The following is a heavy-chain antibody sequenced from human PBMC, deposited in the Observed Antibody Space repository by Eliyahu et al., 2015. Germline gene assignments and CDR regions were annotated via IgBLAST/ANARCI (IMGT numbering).Heavy chain of an antibody. J-gene: IGHJ3*02. CDR1: GFTFSSYG. CDR3: AKPLRDGLDAFDI. CDR2: ISYDGSNK. V-gene: IGHV3-30*18. Sequence: QVQLVESGGGVVQPGRSLRLSCAASGFTFSSYGMHWVRQAPGKGLEWVAVISYDGSNKYYADSVKGRFTISRDNSKNTLYLQMNSLRAEDTAVYYCAKPLRDGLDAFDIWGQGTMVTVSS. D-gene: IGHD3-16*01.